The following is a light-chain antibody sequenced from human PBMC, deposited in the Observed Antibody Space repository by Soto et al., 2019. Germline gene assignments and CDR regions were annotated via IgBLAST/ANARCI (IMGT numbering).Light chain of an antibody. V-gene: IGLV2-8*01. CDR3: KSYAGSNTYV. CDR1: KNDIGVYDF. CDR2: EVV. J-gene: IGLJ1*01. Sequence: QPALTQPPSAGRYPGQSVTISCTGTKNDIGVYDFVSWYQHHPGKAPRLCIYEVVQRPSGVPDRFSGSKSGNTASLTVSGLQAADEADYFCKSYAGSNTYVFGSGTKGTVL.